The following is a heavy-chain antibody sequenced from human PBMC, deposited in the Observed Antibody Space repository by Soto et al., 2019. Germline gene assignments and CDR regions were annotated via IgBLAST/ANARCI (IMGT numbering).Heavy chain of an antibody. CDR1: GYTFTSYG. CDR2: ISAYNGNT. D-gene: IGHD3-9*01. V-gene: IGHV1-18*01. J-gene: IGHJ6*02. Sequence: ASVKVSCKASGYTFTSYGISWVRQAPGQGLEWMGWISAYNGNTNYAQKLQGRVTMTTDTSTSTAYMELRSLRSDDTAVYYCARDYYDILTGYSYYYYYYGMDVWGQ. CDR3: ARDYYDILTGYSYYYYYYGMDV.